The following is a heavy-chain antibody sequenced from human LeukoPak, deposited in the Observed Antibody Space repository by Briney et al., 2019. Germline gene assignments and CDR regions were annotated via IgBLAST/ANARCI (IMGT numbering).Heavy chain of an antibody. Sequence: GASVKVSCKASGYTFTSYDINWVRQAPGQGLEWMGWMNPNSGNTVYAQKFQGRVTMTRNTSISTAYMELSSLRSEDTAVYYCARDNTGGGSSTSCYGVCSSYGMDVWGQGTTVTVSS. CDR1: GYTFTSYD. D-gene: IGHD2-2*01. J-gene: IGHJ6*02. V-gene: IGHV1-8*01. CDR3: ARDNTGGGSSTSCYGVCSSYGMDV. CDR2: MNPNSGNT.